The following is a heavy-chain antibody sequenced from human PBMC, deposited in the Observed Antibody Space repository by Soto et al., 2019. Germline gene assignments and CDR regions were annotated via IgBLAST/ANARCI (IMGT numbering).Heavy chain of an antibody. CDR3: ATSQGSSTSLEIYYYYYYGMDV. V-gene: IGHV1-69*19. Sequence: QVQLVQSGAEVKKPGSSVKVSCKASGGTFGSYAISWVRQAPGQGLEWMGGIIPIPGTANYAQKFQGRVTIAADESMSTAYMELSSLRSEDTAVYYCATSQGSSTSLEIYYYYYYGMDVWGQGTTVTVSS. J-gene: IGHJ6*02. CDR1: GGTFGSYA. D-gene: IGHD2-2*01. CDR2: IIPIPGTA.